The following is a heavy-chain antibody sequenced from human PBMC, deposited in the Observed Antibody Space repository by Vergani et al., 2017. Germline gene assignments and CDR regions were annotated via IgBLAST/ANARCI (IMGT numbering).Heavy chain of an antibody. V-gene: IGHV4-39*01. Sequence: QMQLQESGPGLVKASETLSLTCTVSGDSIISRSYYWGWIRQPPGKGLEWIGSIYNSGNGDSSSSLKSRVTISADTSKNQFSLRLTSVTAADTAVYYCARGEYYSDSTSRLLGRCLDVWGGGTLVAVPS. CDR3: ARGEYYSDSTSRLLGRCLDV. D-gene: IGHD3-16*01. J-gene: IGHJ2*01. CDR2: IYNSGNG. CDR1: GDSIISRSYY.